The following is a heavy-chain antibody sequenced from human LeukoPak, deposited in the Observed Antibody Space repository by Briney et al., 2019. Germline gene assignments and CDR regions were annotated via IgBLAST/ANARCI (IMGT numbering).Heavy chain of an antibody. CDR3: AKDLSIAVAGTSFDY. CDR2: ISGSGGST. D-gene: IGHD6-19*01. J-gene: IGHJ4*02. CDR1: GFTFSSYG. Sequence: GTLRLSCAASGFTFSSYGMSWVRQAPGKGLEWVSAISGSGGSTYYADSVKGRFTISRDNSKNTLYLQMNSLRAEDTAVYYCAKDLSIAVAGTSFDYWGQGTLVTVSS. V-gene: IGHV3-23*01.